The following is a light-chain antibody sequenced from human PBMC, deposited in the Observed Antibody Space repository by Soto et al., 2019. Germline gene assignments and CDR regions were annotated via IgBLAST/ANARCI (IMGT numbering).Light chain of an antibody. CDR1: QSVLYSSNNKNY. CDR2: WAS. Sequence: DIVMTQSPDSLAVSLGERATINCKSSQSVLYSSNNKNYLAWYQHKPGQPPKLLIYWASIRESGVPDRFTGSGSGTDFTLTISSLQDEDVAVYYCQQYYSKPLTFGQGTKLEIK. J-gene: IGKJ2*01. V-gene: IGKV4-1*01. CDR3: QQYYSKPLT.